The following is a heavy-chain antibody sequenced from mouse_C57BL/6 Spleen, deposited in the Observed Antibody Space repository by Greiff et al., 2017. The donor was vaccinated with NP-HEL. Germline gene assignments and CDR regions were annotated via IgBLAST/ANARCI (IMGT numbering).Heavy chain of an antibody. Sequence: EVKLVESGGGLVKPGGSLKLSCAASGFTFSSYAMSWVRQTPEKRLEWVATISDGGSYTYYPDNVKGRFTISRDNAKNNLYLQMSHLKSEDTAMYYCAREGGYYSFAYWGQGTLVTVSA. CDR2: ISDGGSYT. D-gene: IGHD2-3*01. CDR3: AREGGYYSFAY. V-gene: IGHV5-4*01. J-gene: IGHJ3*01. CDR1: GFTFSSYA.